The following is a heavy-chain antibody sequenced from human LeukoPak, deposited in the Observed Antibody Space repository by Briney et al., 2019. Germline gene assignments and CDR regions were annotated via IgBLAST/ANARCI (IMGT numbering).Heavy chain of an antibody. CDR3: ARAKSVVRKYYFDY. J-gene: IGHJ4*02. V-gene: IGHV4-59*01. Sequence: SETLSLTCTVSGGSISSYYWSWIRQPPGKGLEWIGYIYYSGSTNYNPSLKSRVTISVDTSKNQFFLKLSSVTAADTAVYYCARAKSVVRKYYFDYWGQGTLVTVSS. D-gene: IGHD2-15*01. CDR2: IYYSGST. CDR1: GGSISSYY.